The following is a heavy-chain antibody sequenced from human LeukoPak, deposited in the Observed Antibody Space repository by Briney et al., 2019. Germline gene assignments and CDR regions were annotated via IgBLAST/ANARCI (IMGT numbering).Heavy chain of an antibody. D-gene: IGHD3-22*01. J-gene: IGHJ4*02. Sequence: ASVKVSCKVSGYTLTELSMHWVRQAPGKGLEWMGGFDPEDGETIYAQKFQGRVTMTEDTSTDTAYMELSSLRSEDTAVYYCATSGWAPGSSGSYYFDYWGQGTLVTVSS. CDR2: FDPEDGET. CDR3: ATSGWAPGSSGSYYFDY. CDR1: GYTLTELS. V-gene: IGHV1-24*01.